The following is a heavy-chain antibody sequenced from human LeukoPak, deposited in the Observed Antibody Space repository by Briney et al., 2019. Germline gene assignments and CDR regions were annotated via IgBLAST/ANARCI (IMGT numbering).Heavy chain of an antibody. D-gene: IGHD1-26*01. CDR1: GGSISSYY. Sequence: SETLSLTCTVSGGSISSYYWSWIRQPAGKGLEWIGSIYYSGSTYYNPSLKSRVTISVDTSKNQFSLKLSSVTAADTAVYYCARVAVGATVNWGQGTLVTVSS. V-gene: IGHV4-4*07. J-gene: IGHJ4*02. CDR3: ARVAVGATVN. CDR2: IYYSGST.